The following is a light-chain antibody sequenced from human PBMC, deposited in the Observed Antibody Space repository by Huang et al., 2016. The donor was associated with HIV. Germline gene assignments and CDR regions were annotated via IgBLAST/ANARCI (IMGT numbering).Light chain of an antibody. CDR3: QQYESWPPLT. CDR1: QSVRDK. V-gene: IGKV3-15*01. Sequence: EIVMTQSPDTLSVSPGERATLSCRASQSVRDKLAWYQQKPGQAPRLLLHATSTMAACVPARVSGRWSGTEFTLTISSLQSEDCGVYYCQQYESWPPLTFGGGTKVEIK. CDR2: ATS. J-gene: IGKJ4*01.